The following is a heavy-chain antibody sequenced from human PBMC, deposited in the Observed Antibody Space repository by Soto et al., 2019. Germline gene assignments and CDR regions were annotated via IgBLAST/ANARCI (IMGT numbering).Heavy chain of an antibody. J-gene: IGHJ4*02. CDR3: AKTSGTILPDGLFDY. CDR1: GFTFSSYP. Sequence: GGSLSLSGAASGFTFSSYPMAWVGRAPGKGLEWVSAISGSGGSTYYADSVKGRFTISRDNSKNTLYLQMNSLRAEDTAVYYCAKTSGTILPDGLFDYWGQGTLVTVSS. CDR2: ISGSGGST. V-gene: IGHV3-23*01. D-gene: IGHD1-26*01.